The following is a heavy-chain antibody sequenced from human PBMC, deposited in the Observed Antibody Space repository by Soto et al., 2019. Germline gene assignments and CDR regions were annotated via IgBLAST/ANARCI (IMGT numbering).Heavy chain of an antibody. CDR2: IYYSGST. V-gene: IGHV4-39*01. CDR1: GGSISSTSYY. J-gene: IGHJ4*02. Sequence: QLQLQESGPGLVKPSETLSLSCTVSGGSISSTSYYWGWIRQPPGKGLEWIGTIYYSGSTYYNASLKSRVTISVDTSKNQFSLKLSSVTAADTAVYYCAGFKYYHTSDYLVHRGQGTRVTVSS. D-gene: IGHD3-22*01. CDR3: AGFKYYHTSDYLVH.